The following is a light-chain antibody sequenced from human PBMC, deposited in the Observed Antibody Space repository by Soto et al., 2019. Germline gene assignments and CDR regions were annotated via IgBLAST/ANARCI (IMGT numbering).Light chain of an antibody. CDR2: NVN. Sequence: QSVLTQPPSASGSPGQAVTISCTGTSREIGGYDFVSWYQVRPGEAPQLIIYNVNGRPSGVPRRFSGSKSGNTASLTVSGLQAVDEADYYCSSYSDTNIWVLGTATKATVX. CDR3: SSYSDTNIWV. V-gene: IGLV2-8*01. CDR1: SREIGGYDF. J-gene: IGLJ1*01.